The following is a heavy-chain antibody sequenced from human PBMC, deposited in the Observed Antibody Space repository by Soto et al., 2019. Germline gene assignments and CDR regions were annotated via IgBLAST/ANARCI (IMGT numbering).Heavy chain of an antibody. J-gene: IGHJ4*02. CDR3: ARGKLTSYYDFWSGYWPLDY. CDR1: GYTFTSYD. D-gene: IGHD3-3*01. V-gene: IGHV1-8*01. Sequence: ASVKVSCKASGYTFTSYDINWVRQATGQGLEWMGWMNPNSGNTGYAQKFQGRVTMTRNTSINTAYMELSSLRSEDTAVYYCARGKLTSYYDFWSGYWPLDYWGQGTLVTVSS. CDR2: MNPNSGNT.